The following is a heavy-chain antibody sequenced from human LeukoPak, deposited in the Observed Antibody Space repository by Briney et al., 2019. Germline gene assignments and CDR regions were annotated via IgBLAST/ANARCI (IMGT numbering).Heavy chain of an antibody. J-gene: IGHJ4*02. CDR3: AKDGHCPGALCTTQIAVVGYNDN. CDR2: INYNGDNK. V-gene: IGHV3-23*01. Sequence: GGSLRLSCAASGFTFNTYTMNWVRQAPGKGLEWVSIINYNGDNKYYADSVQGRFTISRDNSKNTVYLQMNSLRAEDTAIYYCAKDGHCPGALCTTQIAVVGYNDNWGQGTLVTVSS. CDR1: GFTFNTYT. D-gene: IGHD2-8*02.